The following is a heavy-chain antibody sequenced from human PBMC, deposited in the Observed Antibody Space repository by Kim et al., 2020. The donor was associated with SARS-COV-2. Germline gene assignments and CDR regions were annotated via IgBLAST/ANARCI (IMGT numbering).Heavy chain of an antibody. CDR3: AKHTRKNDDFWSGFSTDSYDYGMDV. CDR2: LSYDGSTK. J-gene: IGHJ6*02. CDR1: GFTFSSNG. D-gene: IGHD3-3*01. Sequence: GGSLRLSCAASGFTFSSNGMHWVRQAPGKGLEWVAVLSYDGSTKYYADSVKGRFTISRDNSKNTLYLQMNSLRAEDTAVYYCAKHTRKNDDFWSGFSTDSYDYGMDVWGQGTTVTVSS. V-gene: IGHV3-30*18.